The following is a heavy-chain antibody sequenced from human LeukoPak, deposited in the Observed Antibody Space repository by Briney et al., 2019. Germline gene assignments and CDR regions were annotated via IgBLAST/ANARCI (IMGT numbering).Heavy chain of an antibody. CDR3: ARWVGYSNWFDP. J-gene: IGHJ5*02. Sequence: ASVKVSCKASGYIFTGYYMFWVRQAPGQGLEWMGWINPNGGGTNYAHKFQGRVTMTRDTSISTVYMELTRLTSDDTAVYYCARWVGYSNWFDPWGQGTLVTVSS. CDR2: INPNGGGT. CDR1: GYIFTGYY. V-gene: IGHV1-2*02. D-gene: IGHD2-15*01.